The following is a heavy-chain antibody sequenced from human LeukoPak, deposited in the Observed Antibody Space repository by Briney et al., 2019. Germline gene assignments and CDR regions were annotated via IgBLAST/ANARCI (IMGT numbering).Heavy chain of an antibody. CDR1: GFRFSGSA. D-gene: IGHD3-3*01. V-gene: IGHV3-73*01. Sequence: GGSLRLSCAASGFRFSGSAVHWVRQTAGKGLEWVGRIRSKANGYATEYAPSVKGRFTISRDDSENTAYLQMNSLKTEDTAVYYCARAYDFWSGYLGYWGQGTLVTVSS. CDR2: IRSKANGYAT. J-gene: IGHJ4*02. CDR3: ARAYDFWSGYLGY.